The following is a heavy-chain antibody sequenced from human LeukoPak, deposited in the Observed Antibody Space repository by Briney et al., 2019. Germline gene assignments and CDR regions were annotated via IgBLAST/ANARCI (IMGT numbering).Heavy chain of an antibody. J-gene: IGHJ4*02. CDR2: ITSDGRTT. Sequence: GGSLRLSCAASGFTFSSYWMHWVRQAPGKGLVWVSRITSDGRTTIYADSVKGRFSISRDNSKNTLYLQMNSLRAEDTAVYYCARDRYYVPDYWGQGTLVTVSS. V-gene: IGHV3-74*01. D-gene: IGHD3-10*02. CDR3: ARDRYYVPDY. CDR1: GFTFSSYW.